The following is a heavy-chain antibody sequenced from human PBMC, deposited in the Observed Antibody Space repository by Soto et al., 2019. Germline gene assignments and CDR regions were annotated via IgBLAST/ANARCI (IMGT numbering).Heavy chain of an antibody. D-gene: IGHD6-6*01. V-gene: IGHV4-31*03. Sequence: SETLSLTCTVSGGSISSGGYYWSWIRQHPGKGLEWIGYTYYSGSTYFNPSLKSRLTISVDTSKNQFSLQLSSVTAADMAVYYCARADHSSSSEGANWFDPWGQGTLVTVSS. J-gene: IGHJ5*02. CDR3: ARADHSSSSEGANWFDP. CDR2: TYYSGST. CDR1: GGSISSGGYY.